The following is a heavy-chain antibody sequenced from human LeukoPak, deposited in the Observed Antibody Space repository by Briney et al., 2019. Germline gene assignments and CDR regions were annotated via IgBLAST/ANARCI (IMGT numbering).Heavy chain of an antibody. Sequence: GGPLRLSCAPSEFTFSSYEMNWVPQAPGKGLEGVSYISSSGSTKYYADSVKGRFTISRDNAKNSLYLQMNSLRVEDTALYYCARGPHPYTSGWYHFDYWGQGTLVTVSS. J-gene: IGHJ4*02. V-gene: IGHV3-48*03. CDR1: EFTFSSYE. CDR3: ARGPHPYTSGWYHFDY. D-gene: IGHD6-19*01. CDR2: ISSSGSTK.